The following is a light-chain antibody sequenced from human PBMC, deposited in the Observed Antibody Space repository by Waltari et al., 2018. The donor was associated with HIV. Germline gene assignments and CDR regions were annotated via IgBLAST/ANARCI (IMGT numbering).Light chain of an antibody. CDR1: QRVSSSY. CDR2: GAS. V-gene: IGKV3-20*01. J-gene: IGKJ1*01. CDR3: QQYGSSPWT. Sequence: EIVLTQSPGTLSLSPGERATLSCRASQRVSSSYLAWYKQKPGQAPRLLIYGASSRATGIPDRFSGSGSGTDFTLTISRLEPEDFAVYYCQQYGSSPWTFGQGTKVEIK.